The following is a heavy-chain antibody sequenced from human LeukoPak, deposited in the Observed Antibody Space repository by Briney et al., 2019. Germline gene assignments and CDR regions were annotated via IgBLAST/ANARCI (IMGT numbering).Heavy chain of an antibody. CDR3: AKGYGWEASYYYYYMDV. CDR2: IIGGGTT. Sequence: PGGSLRLSCAASGFTFNSYDMGWVRQAPGKGLEWISDIIGGGTTYSADSVKGRFTISRDISKNTLYLQMNSLRAEDTAVYYCAKGYGWEASYYYYYMDVWGKGTTVTISS. J-gene: IGHJ6*03. V-gene: IGHV3-23*01. CDR1: GFTFNSYD. D-gene: IGHD1-26*01.